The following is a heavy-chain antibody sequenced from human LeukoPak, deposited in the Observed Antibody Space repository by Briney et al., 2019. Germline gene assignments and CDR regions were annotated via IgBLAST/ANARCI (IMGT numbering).Heavy chain of an antibody. J-gene: IGHJ3*02. CDR3: ARVPQVAFDI. CDR2: ISYDGSNK. CDR1: GFTFSSYA. Sequence: GRSLRLSCAASGFTFSSYAMHWVRQAPGKGLEWVAVISYDGSNKYYADSVKGRFTISRDNSKNTLYLQMNSLRAEDTAVYYCARVPQVAFDIWGQGTMVTVSS. V-gene: IGHV3-30*04.